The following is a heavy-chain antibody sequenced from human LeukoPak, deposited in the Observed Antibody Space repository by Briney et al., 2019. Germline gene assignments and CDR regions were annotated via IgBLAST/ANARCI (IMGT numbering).Heavy chain of an antibody. CDR1: SGSISTYY. CDR3: ARQGTSGSYLTGLDV. CDR2: IFHSGRT. J-gene: IGHJ6*02. Sequence: SETLSLTCTVSSGSISTYYWSGIWQSPRKGLEWMGYIFHSGRTTHNPYLSSRLTISVDTSKNQFPPELRSVPAADTAVYYCARQGTSGSYLTGLDVWGQGTTVTVSS. V-gene: IGHV4-59*08. D-gene: IGHD3-22*01.